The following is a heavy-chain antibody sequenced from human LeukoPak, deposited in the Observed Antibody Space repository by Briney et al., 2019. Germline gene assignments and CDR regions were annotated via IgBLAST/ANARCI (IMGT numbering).Heavy chain of an antibody. Sequence: PGGSLRLSCAAPGFTFCSDLMSWGRQAPRKGLERVANIKEDGSEKYYVDSVKGRFTISRDNAENSLYLQMNSLRVEDTAVYYCARVLRSYCCAFDIWGQGTMVTVSS. CDR3: ARVLRSYCCAFDI. CDR1: GFTFCSDL. J-gene: IGHJ3*02. CDR2: IKEDGSEK. V-gene: IGHV3-7*01. D-gene: IGHD3-16*02.